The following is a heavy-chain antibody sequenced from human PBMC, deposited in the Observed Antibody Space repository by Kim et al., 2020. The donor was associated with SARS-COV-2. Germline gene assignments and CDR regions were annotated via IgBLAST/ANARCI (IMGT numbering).Heavy chain of an antibody. D-gene: IGHD3-10*01. J-gene: IGHJ2*01. CDR1: GGSISSYY. CDR2: IYYSGST. CDR3: AREKGGELLWFGEGYFDL. V-gene: IGHV4-59*01. Sequence: SETLSLTCTVSGGSISSYYWSWIRQPPGKGLEWIGYIYYSGSTNYNPSLKSRVTISVDTSKNQFSLKLSSVTAADTAVYYCAREKGGELLWFGEGYFDLWGRGTLVTVSS.